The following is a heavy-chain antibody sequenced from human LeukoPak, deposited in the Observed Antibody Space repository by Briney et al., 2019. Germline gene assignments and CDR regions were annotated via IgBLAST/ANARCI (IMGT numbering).Heavy chain of an antibody. V-gene: IGHV1-69*13. J-gene: IGHJ4*02. D-gene: IGHD3-10*01. CDR3: ARQTMVRGVIFNDY. CDR2: IILIFGTA. Sequence: SVTVSFTCSVYTFTIYYMHWVRHAPGQGLEWMGGIILIFGTANYGQKLQGRVTITADESTSTAYMELSSLRSEDTAVYYCARQTMVRGVIFNDYWGQGTLVTVSS. CDR1: VYTFTIYY.